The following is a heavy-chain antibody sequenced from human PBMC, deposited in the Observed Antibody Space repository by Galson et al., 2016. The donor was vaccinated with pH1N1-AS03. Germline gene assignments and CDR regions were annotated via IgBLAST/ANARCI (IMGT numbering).Heavy chain of an antibody. Sequence: SLRLSCAASGFTFSSYAMHWVRQAPGKGLECVAVISYDGSNKYYADSVKGRFTISRDNSKNTLYLQMNSLRAEDTAVYYCARGRGSYGMDVWGQGTTVTVSS. D-gene: IGHD1-26*01. CDR2: ISYDGSNK. V-gene: IGHV3-30*04. J-gene: IGHJ6*02. CDR1: GFTFSSYA. CDR3: ARGRGSYGMDV.